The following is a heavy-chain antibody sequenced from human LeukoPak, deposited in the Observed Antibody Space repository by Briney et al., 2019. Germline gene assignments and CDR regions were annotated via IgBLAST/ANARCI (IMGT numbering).Heavy chain of an antibody. J-gene: IGHJ6*03. D-gene: IGHD4-17*01. CDR3: ARESPNYGDSYYYYYYYMDV. V-gene: IGHV1-18*01. Sequence: ASVKVSCNASGYTFTSYGISWVRQAPGQGLEWMGWISAYNGNTNYAQKLQGRVTMTTDTSTSTAYMELRSLRSDDTAVYYCARESPNYGDSYYYYYYYMDVWGKGTTVTVSS. CDR1: GYTFTSYG. CDR2: ISAYNGNT.